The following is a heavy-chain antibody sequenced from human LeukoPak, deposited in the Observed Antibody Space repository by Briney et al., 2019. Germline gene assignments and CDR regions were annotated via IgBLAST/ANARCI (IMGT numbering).Heavy chain of an antibody. CDR2: ISGSGGST. V-gene: IGHV3-23*01. D-gene: IGHD5-18*01. Sequence: PGGSLRLSCAASGFTFSSYAMSLVRQAPGKGLEWVSAISGSGGSTYYADSVKGRFTISRDNSKNTLYLQMNSLRAEDTAVYYCAKDRQPGYSYGYDPFDYWGQGTLVTVST. J-gene: IGHJ4*02. CDR3: AKDRQPGYSYGYDPFDY. CDR1: GFTFSSYA.